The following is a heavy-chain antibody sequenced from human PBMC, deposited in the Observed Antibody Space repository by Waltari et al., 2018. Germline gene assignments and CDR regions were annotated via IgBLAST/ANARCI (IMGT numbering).Heavy chain of an antibody. CDR1: GFTFSTYW. J-gene: IGHJ4*02. V-gene: IGHV3-74*01. CDR2: INSDGSST. Sequence: EVRLVESGGALVQPGGSLRLSCAASGFTFSTYWSPWVRQGPGKGLVWVSRINSDGSSTSYADSVKGRFTISRDNAKNTLYLQLSSLRVEDTAMYYCVTTASYGGKPYWGQGTLVTVSS. CDR3: VTTASYGGKPY. D-gene: IGHD4-17*01.